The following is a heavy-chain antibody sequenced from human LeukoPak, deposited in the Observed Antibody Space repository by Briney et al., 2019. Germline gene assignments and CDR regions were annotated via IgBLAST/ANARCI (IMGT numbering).Heavy chain of an antibody. D-gene: IGHD3-3*01. CDR1: GYTFTGYN. Sequence: ASVKVSCKASGYTFTGYNIHWVRQAPGQGLEWMGWINPNSGGTNYAQKFQGRVTMTRDTSINTAYMEVSRLRSDDTAVYYCAKDGIVRFLEWLLYFDYWGQGTLVTVSS. V-gene: IGHV1-2*02. CDR2: INPNSGGT. J-gene: IGHJ4*02. CDR3: AKDGIVRFLEWLLYFDY.